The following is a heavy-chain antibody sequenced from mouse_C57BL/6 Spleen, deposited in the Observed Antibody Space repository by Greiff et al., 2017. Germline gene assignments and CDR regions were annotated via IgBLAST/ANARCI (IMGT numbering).Heavy chain of an antibody. J-gene: IGHJ2*01. CDR1: GFTFSSYG. Sequence: EVKLVESGGDLVKPGGSLKLSCAASGFTFSSYGMSWVRQTPDKRLEWVATISSGGSYTYYPDSVKGRFTISRDNAKNTLYLQMSSLKSEDTAMYYCARHRDYYGYYFDYWGQGTTLTVSS. CDR3: ARHRDYYGYYFDY. CDR2: ISSGGSYT. D-gene: IGHD1-1*01. V-gene: IGHV5-6*02.